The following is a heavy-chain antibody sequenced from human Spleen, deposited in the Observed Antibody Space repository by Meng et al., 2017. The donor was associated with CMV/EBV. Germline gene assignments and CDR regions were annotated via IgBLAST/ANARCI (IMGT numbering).Heavy chain of an antibody. CDR2: INPNSGGT. Sequence: ASVKVSCKASGGTFSSYTISWVRQAPGQGLEWMGWINPNSGGTNFAQKFQGRVTMTRDTSISTVYMELRRLRSDDTAVYFCASSIIMIRGVMAYWGQGSLVTVSS. CDR1: GGTFSSYT. V-gene: IGHV1-2*02. CDR3: ASSIIMIRGVMAY. D-gene: IGHD3-10*01. J-gene: IGHJ4*02.